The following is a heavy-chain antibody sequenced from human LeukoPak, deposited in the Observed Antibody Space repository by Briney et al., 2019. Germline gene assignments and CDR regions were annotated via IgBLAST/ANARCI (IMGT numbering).Heavy chain of an antibody. CDR1: GFTFSSYS. Sequence: GGSLRLSCAASGFTFSSYSMNWVIQAPGKGLEWVSSISSSSSYIYYADSVKGRFTISRDNAKNSLYLQMNSLRAEDTAVYYCARETAAAGNWFDPWGQGTLVTVSS. D-gene: IGHD6-13*01. V-gene: IGHV3-21*01. CDR2: ISSSSSYI. J-gene: IGHJ5*02. CDR3: ARETAAAGNWFDP.